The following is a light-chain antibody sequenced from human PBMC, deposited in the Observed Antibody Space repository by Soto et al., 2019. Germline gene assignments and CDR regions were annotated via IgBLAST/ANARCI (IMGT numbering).Light chain of an antibody. Sequence: EIVMTQSPATLSVSPGERATLSCRASQRISSNLAWYQQKPGQAPRLLIYDTSTRATGIPARFSGSGSGTEFTLTISSLQSEDFAVYYCQQYNNWWAFGQGTKVEIK. CDR2: DTS. J-gene: IGKJ1*01. CDR1: QRISSN. V-gene: IGKV3-15*01. CDR3: QQYNNWWA.